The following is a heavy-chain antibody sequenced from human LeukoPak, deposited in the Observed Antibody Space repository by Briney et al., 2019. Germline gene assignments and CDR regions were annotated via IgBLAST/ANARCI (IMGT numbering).Heavy chain of an antibody. Sequence: GGSLRLSCAASGFTFSDYWMSWVRQAPGEGLEWVANIQQDGSEKYYVDSVKGRFTVSRDNAKKSLFLQVSSLRGEDTAVYYCARDRGFSYGIDFWGQGALVSVCS. CDR3: ARDRGFSYGIDF. J-gene: IGHJ4*02. D-gene: IGHD5-18*01. CDR1: GFTFSDYW. V-gene: IGHV3-7*04. CDR2: IQQDGSEK.